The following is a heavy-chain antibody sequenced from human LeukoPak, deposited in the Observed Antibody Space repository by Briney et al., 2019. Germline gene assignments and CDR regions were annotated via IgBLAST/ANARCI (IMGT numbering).Heavy chain of an antibody. CDR2: IKEDGSEK. CDR3: ARVPAMAGTYFDY. CDR1: GFMFSRYR. Sequence: GGSLRLSCAASGFMFSRYRMTWVRQAPGKGLEWVANIKEDGSEKYYVDSVKGRFTISRDNAENSLYLQMNSLRVEDTALYYCARVPAMAGTYFDYWGQGSLVTVSS. J-gene: IGHJ4*02. D-gene: IGHD5-24*01. V-gene: IGHV3-7*04.